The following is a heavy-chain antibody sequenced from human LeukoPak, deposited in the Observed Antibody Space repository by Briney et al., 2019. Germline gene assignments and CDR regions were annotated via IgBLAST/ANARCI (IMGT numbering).Heavy chain of an antibody. CDR1: GFTFSNYA. CDR3: AKDASDGSSSAYYFDY. D-gene: IGHD6-6*01. Sequence: GGSLRLSCAASGFTFSNYAVHWVRQAPGKGLEWVAVIWYDGSDKYYADSVKGRFTISRDNSKNTMYLQMNSLRAEDTAVYYCAKDASDGSSSAYYFDYWGQGTLVTVSS. CDR2: IWYDGSDK. J-gene: IGHJ4*02. V-gene: IGHV3-33*06.